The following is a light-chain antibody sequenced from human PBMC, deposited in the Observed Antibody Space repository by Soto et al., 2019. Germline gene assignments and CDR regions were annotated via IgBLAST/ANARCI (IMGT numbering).Light chain of an antibody. CDR1: SSDVGGYNY. Sequence: QSALTQPTSASGSPGQSVTISCTGASSDVGGYNYVSWYQHHPGKAPKLMIYEVSKRPSGVPDRFSGSKSGNTASLTVSGLQAEDEADYYCSSYGGSNNLVFGGGTKLTVL. J-gene: IGLJ2*01. CDR3: SSYGGSNNLV. V-gene: IGLV2-8*01. CDR2: EVS.